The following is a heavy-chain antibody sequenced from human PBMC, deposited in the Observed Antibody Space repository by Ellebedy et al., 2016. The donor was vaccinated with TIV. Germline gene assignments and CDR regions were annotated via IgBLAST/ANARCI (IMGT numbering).Heavy chain of an antibody. D-gene: IGHD6-19*01. V-gene: IGHV3-30*03. J-gene: IGHJ3*02. Sequence: GESLKISCAASGFTFSSYGMHWVRQAPGKGLEWVAVISYDGSNKYYADSVKGRFTISRDNSKNTLYLQMNSLRAEDTAVYYCARGSTRTGIAVAGTNAFDIWGQGTMVTVSS. CDR1: GFTFSSYG. CDR2: ISYDGSNK. CDR3: ARGSTRTGIAVAGTNAFDI.